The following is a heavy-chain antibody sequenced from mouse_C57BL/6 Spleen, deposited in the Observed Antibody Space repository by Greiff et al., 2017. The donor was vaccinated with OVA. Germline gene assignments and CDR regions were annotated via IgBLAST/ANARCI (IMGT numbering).Heavy chain of an antibody. CDR1: GYAFSSSW. CDR3: ARDYEGFAY. J-gene: IGHJ3*01. V-gene: IGHV1-82*01. D-gene: IGHD2-3*01. CDR2: IYPGGGDT. Sequence: VQLQQSGPELVKPGASVKISCKASGYAFSSSWMHWVKQRPGKGLEWIGRIYPGGGDTNYNGKFKGKATLTADKSSSTAYMQLSNLTSEDSAVYCCARDYEGFAYWGQGTLVTVSA.